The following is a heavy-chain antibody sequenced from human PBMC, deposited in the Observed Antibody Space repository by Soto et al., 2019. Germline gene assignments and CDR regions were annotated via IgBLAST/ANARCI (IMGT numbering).Heavy chain of an antibody. CDR3: ARSEGGYDFWSGYSDY. CDR2: ISSSSSYI. CDR1: GFTFSSYS. Sequence: EVQLVESGGGLVKPGGSLRLSCAASGFTFSSYSMNWVRQAPGKGLEWVSSISSSSSYIYYADSVKGRFTISRDNAKNSLYLQMSRLRAEDTAVYYCARSEGGYDFWSGYSDYWGQGTLVTVSS. J-gene: IGHJ4*02. V-gene: IGHV3-21*01. D-gene: IGHD3-3*01.